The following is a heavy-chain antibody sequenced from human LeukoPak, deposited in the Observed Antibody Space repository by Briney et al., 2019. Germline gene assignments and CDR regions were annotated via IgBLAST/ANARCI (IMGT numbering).Heavy chain of an antibody. Sequence: SETLSLTCTVSGGSISSNYWSWLRQPPGKGLEWIGYIYYSGTTNYNPSLKSRVTISVDTSKNQFSLKLSSVTAADTAVYYCARASCSSASCYAVPFDIWGQGTMVTVSS. V-gene: IGHV4-59*01. CDR2: IYYSGTT. CDR1: GGSISSNY. CDR3: ARASCSSASCYAVPFDI. D-gene: IGHD2-2*01. J-gene: IGHJ3*02.